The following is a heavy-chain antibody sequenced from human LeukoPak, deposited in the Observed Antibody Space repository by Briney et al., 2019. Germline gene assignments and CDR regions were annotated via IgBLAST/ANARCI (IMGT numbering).Heavy chain of an antibody. V-gene: IGHV3-30*07. Sequence: GGSLRLSCAASGFTFSSYAMHWVRQAPGKGLEWVAVISYDGSNKYYADSVKGRFTISRDNSKNTLYLQMNSLTAEDTAVYYCAREPIAAAGTDYWGQGTLVTVSS. J-gene: IGHJ4*02. CDR1: GFTFSSYA. CDR2: ISYDGSNK. D-gene: IGHD6-13*01. CDR3: AREPIAAAGTDY.